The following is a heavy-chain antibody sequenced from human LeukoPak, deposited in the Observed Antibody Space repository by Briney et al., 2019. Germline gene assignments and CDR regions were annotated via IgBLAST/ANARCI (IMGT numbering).Heavy chain of an antibody. CDR1: GFTFINSA. D-gene: IGHD1-1*01. CDR2: ISSSGSTI. CDR3: ASEGTTGTTWGPDY. J-gene: IGHJ4*02. Sequence: GGSLRLSCEASGFTFINSAMSWVRQAPGKGLEWVSYISSSGSTIYYADSVKGRFTISRDNAKSTLYLQMNSLRAEDTAVYYCASEGTTGTTWGPDYWGQGTLVTVSS. V-gene: IGHV3-48*03.